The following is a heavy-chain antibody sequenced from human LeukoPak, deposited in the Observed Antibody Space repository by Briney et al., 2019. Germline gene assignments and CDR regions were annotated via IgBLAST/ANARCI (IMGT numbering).Heavy chain of an antibody. J-gene: IGHJ6*03. CDR3: ARGPGGRSGYYPLEDYYYYYYMDI. Sequence: SVKVSCKASGGTFSSYAISWVRQAPGQGLEWMGGIIPIFGTANYAQKFQGRVTMTTDTSTSTAYMELRSLRSDDTAVYYCARGPGGRSGYYPLEDYYYYYYMDIWGKGTTVTVSS. D-gene: IGHD3-22*01. V-gene: IGHV1-69*05. CDR2: IIPIFGTA. CDR1: GGTFSSYA.